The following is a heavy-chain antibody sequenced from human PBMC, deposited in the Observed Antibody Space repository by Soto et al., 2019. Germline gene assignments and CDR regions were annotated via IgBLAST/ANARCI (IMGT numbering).Heavy chain of an antibody. CDR3: ARDGCSSTSCYPEEYYYYGMDV. Sequence: ASVKVSCKASGYTFTSYGISWVRQAPGQGLEWMGWISAYNGNTNYAQKLQGRVTMTTDTSTSTAYMELGSLRSDDTAVYYCARDGCSSTSCYPEEYYYYGMDVWRQGTTVTVSS. CDR2: ISAYNGNT. CDR1: GYTFTSYG. V-gene: IGHV1-18*04. J-gene: IGHJ6*02. D-gene: IGHD2-2*01.